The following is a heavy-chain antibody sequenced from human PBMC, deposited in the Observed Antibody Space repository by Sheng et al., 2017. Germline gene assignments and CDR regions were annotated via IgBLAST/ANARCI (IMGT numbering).Heavy chain of an antibody. D-gene: IGHD2-15*01. CDR1: GFTFDDYA. CDR3: AKDHHCSGGALLLALGYYYYMDV. Sequence: EVQLVESGGGLVQPGRSLRLSCAASGFTFDDYAMHWVRQAPGKGLEWVSGISWNSGSIGYADSVKGRFTISRDNAKNSLYLQMNSLRAEDMALYYCAKDHHCSGGALLLALGYYYYMDVWGKGTTVTVSS. J-gene: IGHJ6*03. CDR2: ISWNSGSI. V-gene: IGHV3-9*03.